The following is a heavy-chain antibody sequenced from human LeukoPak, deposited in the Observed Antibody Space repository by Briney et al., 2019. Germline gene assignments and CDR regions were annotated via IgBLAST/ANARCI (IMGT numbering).Heavy chain of an antibody. J-gene: IGHJ4*02. V-gene: IGHV1-69*05. CDR3: ARESPHTFFFDY. CDR2: IIPIFGTA. Sequence: ASVKVSCKASGGTFSSYAISWVRQAPGQGLEWMGGIIPIFGTANYAQKFQGRVTMTSDTSTSTVYMELSSLTSEDAAIYYCARESPHTFFFDYWGQGTLVTVSS. CDR1: GGTFSSYA. D-gene: IGHD5-18*01.